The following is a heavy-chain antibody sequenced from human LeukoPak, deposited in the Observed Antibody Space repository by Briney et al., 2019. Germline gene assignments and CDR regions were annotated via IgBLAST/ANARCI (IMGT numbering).Heavy chain of an antibody. V-gene: IGHV4-39*01. J-gene: IGHJ4*02. Sequence: SETLSLTCTVSGGSISSRGYYWGWIRQPPGKGLEWFGNIYYSGSTYYSPSLKSRLTISVDTSKNQFSLKLSSVTAADTAVYYCARQVDDILTGYYPYYFDYWGQGTLLTVSS. CDR1: GGSISSRGYY. CDR3: ARQVDDILTGYYPYYFDY. CDR2: IYYSGST. D-gene: IGHD3-9*01.